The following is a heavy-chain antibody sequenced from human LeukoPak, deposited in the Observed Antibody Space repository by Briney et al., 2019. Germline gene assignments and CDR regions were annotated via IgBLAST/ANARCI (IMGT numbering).Heavy chain of an antibody. CDR2: VTHDGSKK. Sequence: PGRSLRLSCAASGFSFSSHGLHWVRQTPGKGLEWVSGVTHDGSKKYYADSVNGRFTISRDNSKNTLYLQMNSLRAEDTAVYYCARDFSGEYCVDMWGQGTMVTVSS. CDR3: ARDFSGEYCVDM. D-gene: IGHD1-26*01. V-gene: IGHV3-30*03. CDR1: GFSFSSHG. J-gene: IGHJ3*02.